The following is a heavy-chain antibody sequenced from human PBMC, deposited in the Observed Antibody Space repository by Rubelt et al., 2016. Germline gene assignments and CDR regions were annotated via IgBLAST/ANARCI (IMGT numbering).Heavy chain of an antibody. CDR1: GFTVSSNY. CDR3: ARNWGFDY. J-gene: IGHJ4*02. D-gene: IGHD7-27*01. Sequence: EVQLVESGGGLVQPGGSLRLSCAASGFTVSSNYMSWVRQAPGKGLEWVSVIYSGGSTYYADSVKGRFTIARGNSKNTLYLQMNSRRAEDTAVYYCARNWGFDYWGQGTLVTVSS. CDR2: IYSGGST. V-gene: IGHV3-66*01.